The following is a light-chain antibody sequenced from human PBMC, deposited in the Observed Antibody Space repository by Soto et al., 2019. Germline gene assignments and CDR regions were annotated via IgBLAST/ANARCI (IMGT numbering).Light chain of an antibody. J-gene: IGKJ2*03. CDR1: QRVSTY. Sequence: DILMTQSPSSLSASVGDRVTITCWAGQRVSTYLSWYQQKPGRAPKLLIPGTSKLESGVPLRFSGGGSGTDFTLNISSLQPEDFATYYCQQTYSVPHSFGQGTKLEIK. V-gene: IGKV1-39*01. CDR2: GTS. CDR3: QQTYSVPHS.